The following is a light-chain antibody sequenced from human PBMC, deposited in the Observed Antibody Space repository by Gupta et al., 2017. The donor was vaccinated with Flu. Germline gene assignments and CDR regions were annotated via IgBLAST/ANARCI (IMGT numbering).Light chain of an antibody. CDR1: QSIGSS. V-gene: IGKV3-15*01. CDR2: GAS. J-gene: IGKJ1*01. Sequence: ATLSVSPGERATLSCRASQSIGSSLAWFKQKPGQAPRLLMYGASTRDTGIPARFSGSGSGTEFTLTISSLQSEDFAVYYCQQYNNWPPWTFGQGTKVEIK. CDR3: QQYNNWPPWT.